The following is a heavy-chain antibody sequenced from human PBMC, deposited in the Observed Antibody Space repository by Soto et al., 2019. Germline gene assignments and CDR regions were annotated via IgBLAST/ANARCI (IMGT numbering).Heavy chain of an antibody. J-gene: IGHJ5*02. CDR2: MFHSGST. CDR3: ARTIFPPSNWFDP. CDR1: GGSLSSSDYN. Sequence: QLQLQESGPGLMKPSETLSLTCTVSGGSLSSSDYNWGWIRQPPGKGLEWIASMFHSGSTSYNPALNSRVTISINTSNTQFSLTLNSVTAADTAVYYCARTIFPPSNWFDPWGQGTLVTVSS. D-gene: IGHD3-9*01. V-gene: IGHV4-39*01.